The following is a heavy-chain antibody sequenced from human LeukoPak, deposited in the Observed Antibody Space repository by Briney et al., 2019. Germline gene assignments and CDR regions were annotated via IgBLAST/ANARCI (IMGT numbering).Heavy chain of an antibody. J-gene: IGHJ4*02. D-gene: IGHD3-9*01. V-gene: IGHV3-30*18. CDR2: ISYDGSNK. CDR3: AKDGSIDILTGYTQTPIDY. CDR1: GFTFSSYG. Sequence: GGSLTLSCAASGFTFSSYGMHWVRQAPGKGLEWVAVISYDGSNKYYADSVKGRFTISRDNSKHTLYLQMNSLRAEDTAVYYCAKDGSIDILTGYTQTPIDYWGQGTLVTVSS.